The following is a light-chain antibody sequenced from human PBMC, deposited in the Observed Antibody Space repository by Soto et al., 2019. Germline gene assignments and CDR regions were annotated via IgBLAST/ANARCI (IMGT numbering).Light chain of an antibody. V-gene: IGLV2-18*02. J-gene: IGLJ1*01. Sequence: QSALTQPPSVSGSPGQSVTISCTGTSSDVGSNNRVSWYQQPPGTAPKLMIYEVNNRPSGVPDRFSGSKSGNTASLTISGLQAEDEADYYCSSYTSTSTYVFGTGTKVTVL. CDR1: SSDVGSNNR. CDR2: EVN. CDR3: SSYTSTSTYV.